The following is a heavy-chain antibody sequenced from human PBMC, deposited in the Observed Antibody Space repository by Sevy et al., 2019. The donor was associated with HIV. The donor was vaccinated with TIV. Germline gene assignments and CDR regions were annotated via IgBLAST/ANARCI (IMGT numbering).Heavy chain of an antibody. CDR2: IGTAGDT. CDR1: GFTFSRYD. CDR3: ARGTRYSGSYYLGDDAFDI. J-gene: IGHJ3*02. V-gene: IGHV3-13*01. Sequence: GGSLRLSCAASGFTFSRYDMHWVRQATGKGLEWVSSIGTAGDTYYPGSVKGRFTISRENAKNSLYLQMNSLRAGDTAVYDCARGTRYSGSYYLGDDAFDIWGQGTMVTVSS. D-gene: IGHD1-26*01.